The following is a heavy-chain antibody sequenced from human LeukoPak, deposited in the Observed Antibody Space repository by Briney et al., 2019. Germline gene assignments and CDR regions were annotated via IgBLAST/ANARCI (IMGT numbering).Heavy chain of an antibody. V-gene: IGHV4-34*01. CDR3: ARGNFRYCSGGSCYSLMVYYYYYMDV. CDR2: IKHSGST. CDR1: GGSFSGYY. Sequence: SETLSLTCAVYGGSFSGYYWSWIRQPPGKGLEWIGEIKHSGSTNYNPALESRVNISVDVSKDQFSLKLSSVTAADTAVYYCARGNFRYCSGGSCYSLMVYYYYYMDVWGKGTTVTVSS. D-gene: IGHD2-15*01. J-gene: IGHJ6*03.